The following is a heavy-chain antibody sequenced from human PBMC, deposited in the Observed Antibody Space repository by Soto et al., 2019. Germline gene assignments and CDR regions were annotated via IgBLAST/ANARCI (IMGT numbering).Heavy chain of an antibody. CDR3: ARGGSNDWQVAFDI. V-gene: IGHV4-31*03. J-gene: IGHJ3*02. D-gene: IGHD3-9*01. Sequence: QVQLQESGPGLVKSSQTLSLTCTVSGGSISRGGYYWTWIRQFPGKGLEWLAHIYYSGSNNYSPSLKSRVTMSLDTSKNQFSLKLTSVTAADTAVYYCARGGSNDWQVAFDIWGQGTMVTVSS. CDR2: IYYSGSN. CDR1: GGSISRGGYY.